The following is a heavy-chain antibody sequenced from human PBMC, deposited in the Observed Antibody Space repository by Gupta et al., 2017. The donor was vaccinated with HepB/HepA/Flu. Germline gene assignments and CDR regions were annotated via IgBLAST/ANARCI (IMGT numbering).Heavy chain of an antibody. CDR3: ARKKYYYDTSDLGWFDP. CDR2: INQDGSEK. Sequence: GSLRLSCAASGFTFSSSWMTWVRQAPGKGLEWVATINQDGSEKNYVDSVKGRFTISRDNAKNSLHLQMNSLRADDTAVYYCARKKYYYDTSDLGWFDPWGRGILVTVSS. J-gene: IGHJ5*02. D-gene: IGHD3-22*01. CDR1: GFTFSSSW. V-gene: IGHV3-7*03.